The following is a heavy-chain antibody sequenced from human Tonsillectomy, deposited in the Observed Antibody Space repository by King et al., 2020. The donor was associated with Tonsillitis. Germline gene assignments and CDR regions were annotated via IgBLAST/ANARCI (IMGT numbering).Heavy chain of an antibody. CDR1: GYTFTSYD. CDR2: MNPNSVNT. J-gene: IGHJ6*02. V-gene: IGHV1-8*01. CDR3: ARAHAYCSSTSCYYYYGMDV. D-gene: IGHD2-2*01. Sequence: VQLVESGAEVKKPGASVKVSCKASGYTFTSYDINWVRQATVQGLEWMGWMNPNSVNTRYAQKFQGIVNMTRNSSISTAYMELRSLRSEDTAVYYCARAHAYCSSTSCYYYYGMDVWGQGTTVTVSS.